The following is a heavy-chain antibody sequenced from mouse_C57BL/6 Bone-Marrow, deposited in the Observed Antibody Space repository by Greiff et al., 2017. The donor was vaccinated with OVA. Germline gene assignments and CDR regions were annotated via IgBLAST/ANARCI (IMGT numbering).Heavy chain of an antibody. J-gene: IGHJ1*03. CDR1: GFTFSSYG. V-gene: IGHV5-6*01. Sequence: EVQVVESGGDLVKPGGSLKLSCAASGFTFSSYGMSWVRQTPDKRLEWVATISSGGSYTYYPDSVKGRFTISRDNAKNTLYLQMSSLKSEDTAMYYCARTYYYGSSYGWYFDVWGTGTTVTVSS. CDR3: ARTYYYGSSYGWYFDV. D-gene: IGHD1-1*01. CDR2: ISSGGSYT.